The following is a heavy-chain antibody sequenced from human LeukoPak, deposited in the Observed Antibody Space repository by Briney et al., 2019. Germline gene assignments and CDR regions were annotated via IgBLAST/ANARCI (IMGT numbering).Heavy chain of an antibody. V-gene: IGHV1-18*01. CDR2: ISAYNGNT. Sequence: ASVKVSCKASGYTFTSYSISWVRQAPGQGLEWMGWISAYNGNTNYAQKLQGRVTMTTDTSTSTAYMELRSLRSDDTAVYYCAREVEKVGATVYYDYWGQGTLVTVSS. CDR3: AREVEKVGATVYYDY. D-gene: IGHD1-26*01. CDR1: GYTFTSYS. J-gene: IGHJ4*02.